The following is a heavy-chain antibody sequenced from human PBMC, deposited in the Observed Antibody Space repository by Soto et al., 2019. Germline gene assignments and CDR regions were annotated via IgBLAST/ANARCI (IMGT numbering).Heavy chain of an antibody. Sequence: QITLKESGPTLVKPTQTLTLTCTFSGFSLSTSGVGVGWIRQPPGKALEWLALIYWDDDKRYSPSLKSRLTITKDTSKNQVVLTMTNMDPVDTATYYCAHSRSYGDYAVQGPISWFDPWGQGTLVTVSS. CDR1: GFSLSTSGVG. V-gene: IGHV2-5*02. J-gene: IGHJ5*02. CDR3: AHSRSYGDYAVQGPISWFDP. CDR2: IYWDDDK. D-gene: IGHD4-17*01.